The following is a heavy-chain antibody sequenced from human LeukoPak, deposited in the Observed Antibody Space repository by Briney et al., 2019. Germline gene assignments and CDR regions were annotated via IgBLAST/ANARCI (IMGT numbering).Heavy chain of an antibody. J-gene: IGHJ4*02. CDR1: GFTFSSYG. V-gene: IGHV3-23*01. CDR3: ARTYYYDSSGHYFFGY. Sequence: GGALRLSCAASGFTFSSYGMSWVRQAPGKGLEWVSAISGSGGSTYYADSVKGRFTISRDNSKNTLYLQMNSLRAEDTAVYYCARTYYYDSSGHYFFGYWGQGTLVTVSS. CDR2: ISGSGGST. D-gene: IGHD3-22*01.